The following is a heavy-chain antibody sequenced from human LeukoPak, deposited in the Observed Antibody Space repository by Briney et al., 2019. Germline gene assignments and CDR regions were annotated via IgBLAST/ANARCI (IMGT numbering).Heavy chain of an antibody. D-gene: IGHD3-16*01. CDR1: GMTFSDHW. J-gene: IGHJ1*01. V-gene: IGHV3-74*01. CDR2: IKTDGRTT. CDR3: TTGPSYGYEW. Sequence: GGSLRLSCAASGMTFSDHWMHWVRQVPGKGLVWVSLIKTDGRTTIYADSVKGRFTISRDNGKGTLYLQMNSLRAEDTAIYYCTTGPSYGYEWWGQGTVVTVSS.